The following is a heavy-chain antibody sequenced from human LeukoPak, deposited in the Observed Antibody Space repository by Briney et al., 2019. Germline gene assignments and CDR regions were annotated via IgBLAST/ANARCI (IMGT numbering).Heavy chain of an antibody. V-gene: IGHV3-23*01. CDR1: GFTFSSNA. D-gene: IGHD6-19*01. CDR2: IRGNGGGT. CDR3: AREIRGWYFDR. J-gene: IGHJ4*02. Sequence: PGGSLRLSCAASGFTFSSNAMTWVRQAPGKWLEWVSTIRGNGGGTHYAESLRGRFTISRDNSKNTLYLQMNSLRAEDTAVYYCAREIRGWYFDRWGQGTLVTVSS.